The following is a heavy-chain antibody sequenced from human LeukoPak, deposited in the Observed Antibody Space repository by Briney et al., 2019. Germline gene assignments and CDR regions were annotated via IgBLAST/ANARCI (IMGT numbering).Heavy chain of an antibody. J-gene: IGHJ4*02. CDR1: GFTFDDYG. CDR3: AKDRNERGGYSYGTGGY. Sequence: GGSLRLSCAASGFTFDDYGMSWVRQAPGKGLEWVAFIRYDGSNKYYADSVKGRFTISRDNSKNTLYLQMNSLRAEETVVYYCAKDRNERGGYSYGTGGYWGQGTLVTVSS. V-gene: IGHV3-30*02. D-gene: IGHD5-18*01. CDR2: IRYDGSNK.